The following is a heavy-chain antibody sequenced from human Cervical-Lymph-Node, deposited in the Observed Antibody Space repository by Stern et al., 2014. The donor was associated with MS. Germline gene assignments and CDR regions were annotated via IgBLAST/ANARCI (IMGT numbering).Heavy chain of an antibody. V-gene: IGHV3-20*01. D-gene: IGHD2-8*02. J-gene: IGHJ6*02. Sequence: EVQLVESGGGVVRPGRSLRLSCAASGFTFEDYGMSLVRQGPGTGLECVAAINLNDGSTVYACSVQGRFTISRDNAKNSLYLQMNSLRAEDTALYHCARAFCTGGVCYSFPFYGMDVWGQGTTVTVSS. CDR1: GFTFEDYG. CDR2: INLNDGST. CDR3: ARAFCTGGVCYSFPFYGMDV.